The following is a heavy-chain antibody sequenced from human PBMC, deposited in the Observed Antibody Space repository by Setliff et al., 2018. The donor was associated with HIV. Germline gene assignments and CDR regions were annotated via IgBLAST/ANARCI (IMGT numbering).Heavy chain of an antibody. CDR3: ARTYYDFWSGSYSYKWFDP. V-gene: IGHV4-38-2*01. J-gene: IGHJ5*02. CDR2: FYHSGST. D-gene: IGHD3-3*01. Sequence: SETLSLTCAVSGYSITSDYYWGWIRQPPGKGLEWIGIFYHSGSTYYNPSLKSRVAISVDTSKNQFSLKLSSVTAADTAVYYCARTYYDFWSGSYSYKWFDPWGQGTLVTVSS. CDR1: GYSITSDYY.